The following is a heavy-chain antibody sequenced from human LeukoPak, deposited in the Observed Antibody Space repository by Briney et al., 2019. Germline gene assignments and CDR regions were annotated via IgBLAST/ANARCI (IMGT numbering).Heavy chain of an antibody. Sequence: GGSLRLSCAASGFTFSNAWMSWVRQAPGKGLEWVSYISSSSSTIYYADSVKGRFTISRDNAKNSLYLQMNSLRAEDTAVYYCARLTHYDILTGYSKDDYWGQGTLVTASS. CDR3: ARLTHYDILTGYSKDDY. CDR1: GFTFSNAW. J-gene: IGHJ4*02. CDR2: ISSSSSTI. V-gene: IGHV3-48*01. D-gene: IGHD3-9*01.